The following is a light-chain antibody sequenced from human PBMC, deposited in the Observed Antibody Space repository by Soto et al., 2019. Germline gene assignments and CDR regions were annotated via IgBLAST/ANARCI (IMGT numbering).Light chain of an antibody. CDR3: CSYAGSPRYV. V-gene: IGLV2-11*01. CDR1: SSDVGTYNY. Sequence: QSALTQPRSVSGSPGQSVTISCTGTSSDVGTYNYVSWYQQHPGKAPKVMIYDVSVRPSGVPDRFSGSKSGNTASLTISGLQAEDEADYYCCSYAGSPRYVFGTGTKVTVL. J-gene: IGLJ1*01. CDR2: DVS.